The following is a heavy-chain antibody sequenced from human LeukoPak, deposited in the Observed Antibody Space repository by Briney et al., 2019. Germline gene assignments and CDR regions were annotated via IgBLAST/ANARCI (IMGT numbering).Heavy chain of an antibody. CDR3: ARDRNYFDTTAYSPDAFDL. J-gene: IGHJ3*01. V-gene: IGHV3-21*01. Sequence: GGSLRLSCAASGFTFSTYSLNWVRQAPGKGLEWVSSISSSSSYIYYADSVKGQFTISRDNAKNSLYLRMNSLRAEDTAVYYCARDRNYFDTTAYSPDAFDLWGQGTMVTVSS. D-gene: IGHD3-22*01. CDR1: GFTFSTYS. CDR2: ISSSSSYI.